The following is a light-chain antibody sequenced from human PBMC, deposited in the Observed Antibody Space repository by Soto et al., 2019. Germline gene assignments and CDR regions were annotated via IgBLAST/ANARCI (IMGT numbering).Light chain of an antibody. Sequence: QSALTQPASVSGSPGQSITISCTGTSSDVGGYNYVSWYQQHPGKAPKLMIYEVSNRPSGVSNRFSGSKSGNTASLTISGIQAEEEADYYCSSYTRSRTGYVFGTGTKVTV. V-gene: IGLV2-14*01. CDR2: EVS. CDR3: SSYTRSRTGYV. J-gene: IGLJ1*01. CDR1: SSDVGGYNY.